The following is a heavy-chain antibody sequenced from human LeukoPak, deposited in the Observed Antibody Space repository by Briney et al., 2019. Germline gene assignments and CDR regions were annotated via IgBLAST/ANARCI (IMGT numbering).Heavy chain of an antibody. J-gene: IGHJ4*02. CDR1: GDSVSSNNGA. CDR3: AASDRGLLGILTGYYNAQRPYYFGY. Sequence: SQTLSVTCAISGDSVSSNNGAWNWIRQSPSRGLEWLGRTYYRSKWYNDYAVSMKGRVTINPDTSTNQFSLQLNSVTPEDTAVYYCAASDRGLLGILTGYYNAQRPYYFGYWGQGTLVTVSS. CDR2: TYYRSKWYN. D-gene: IGHD3-9*01. V-gene: IGHV6-1*01.